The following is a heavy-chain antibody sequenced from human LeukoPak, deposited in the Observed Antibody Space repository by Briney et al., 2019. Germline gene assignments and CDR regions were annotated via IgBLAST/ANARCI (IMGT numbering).Heavy chain of an antibody. CDR2: ISGSSII. CDR1: GGSFSGYY. D-gene: IGHD3-10*01. V-gene: IGHV3-69-1*01. Sequence: MTSETLSLTCAVYGGSFSGYYWTWIRQPPGKGLEWLSYISGSSIIYYADSVKGRFTISRDNAKYSLYLQMSGLRDEDTAVYYCASGNYGQFDYWGQGTLVTVSS. J-gene: IGHJ4*02. CDR3: ASGNYGQFDY.